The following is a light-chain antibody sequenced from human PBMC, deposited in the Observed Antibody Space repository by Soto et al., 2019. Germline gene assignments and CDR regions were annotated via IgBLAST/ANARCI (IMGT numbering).Light chain of an antibody. CDR1: SSDVGGYNY. J-gene: IGLJ2*01. Sequence: QSALTQPRSVSGSPGQSVTISCTGTSSDVGGYNYVSWYQQHPGKAPKLMIYEVDKRPSGVPDRFSGSRSGNTASLTVSGLHSEDEGDYYCSSYAGSANLLFGGGTKLTVL. V-gene: IGLV2-11*01. CDR2: EVD. CDR3: SSYAGSANLL.